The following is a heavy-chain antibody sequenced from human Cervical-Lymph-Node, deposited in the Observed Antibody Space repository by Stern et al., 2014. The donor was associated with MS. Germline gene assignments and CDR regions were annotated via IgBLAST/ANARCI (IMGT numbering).Heavy chain of an antibody. CDR3: ARPKNYAAGNSPFDY. J-gene: IGHJ4*02. CDR2: IYPGDSDP. CDR1: GYNFPDYW. V-gene: IGHV5-51*01. Sequence: EVQLVQSGAEVKQPGESLKISCKASGYNFPDYWIGWVRQMPGKGLEWMAIIYPGDSDPRYSPSFQGQFTLSVDKSSSTAYLQWSSLKASDTALYYCARPKNYAAGNSPFDYWGQGTLVTVSS. D-gene: IGHD4/OR15-4a*01.